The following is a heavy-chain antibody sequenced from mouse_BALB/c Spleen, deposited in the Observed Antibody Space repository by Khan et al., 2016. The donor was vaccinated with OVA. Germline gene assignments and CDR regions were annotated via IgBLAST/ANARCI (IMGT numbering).Heavy chain of an antibody. CDR1: GYTFTDYN. D-gene: IGHD1-1*01. Sequence: VQLQQSGPELVKPGASVKISCKASGYTFTDYNMDWVKQSHGKSIEWIGDITPNNGGTIYNQKFKGKATLTVDKSSSTAYMELRSRTSEDTAVYYCTRGGHGSPFDYWGQGTTLTVAS. CDR2: ITPNNGGT. V-gene: IGHV1-18*01. J-gene: IGHJ2*01. CDR3: TRGGHGSPFDY.